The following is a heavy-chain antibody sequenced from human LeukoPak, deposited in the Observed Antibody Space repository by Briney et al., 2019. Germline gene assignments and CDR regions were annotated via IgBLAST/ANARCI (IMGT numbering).Heavy chain of an antibody. CDR3: ARDSLDYSNYYYYYGMDV. Sequence: PSETLSLTCAVYGGSFSGYYWSWIRQPPGKGLEWIGEINHSGSTNYNPSLKSRVTISVDTSKNQFSLKLSSVTAADTAVYYCARDSLDYSNYYYYYGMDVWGQGTTVTVSS. D-gene: IGHD4-11*01. CDR2: INHSGST. CDR1: GGSFSGYY. V-gene: IGHV4-34*01. J-gene: IGHJ6*02.